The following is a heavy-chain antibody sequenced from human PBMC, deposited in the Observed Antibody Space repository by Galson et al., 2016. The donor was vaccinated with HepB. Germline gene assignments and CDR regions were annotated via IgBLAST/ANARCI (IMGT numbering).Heavy chain of an antibody. CDR1: GFSLSAYY. Sequence: SLRLSCAASGFSLSAYYMTWIRRTPGKGLERVSYISYSGSDMNYIDSVKGRFTISRDNAKNSLYLQMNSLRAEDTGIYYCARDPDTTGPLDIWGQGTVVIVSS. D-gene: IGHD1-1*01. V-gene: IGHV3-11*05. J-gene: IGHJ3*02. CDR3: ARDPDTTGPLDI. CDR2: ISYSGSDM.